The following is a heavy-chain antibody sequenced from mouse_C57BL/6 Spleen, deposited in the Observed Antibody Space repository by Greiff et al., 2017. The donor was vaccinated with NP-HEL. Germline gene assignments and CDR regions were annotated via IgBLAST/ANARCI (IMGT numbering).Heavy chain of an antibody. Sequence: VMLVESGPGLVAPSQSLSITCTVSGFSLTSYGVDWVRQSPGKGLEWLGVIWGVGSTHYTSALKSRLSISKDNSKSQVFLKMNSLQTDDTAMYYCASRDSVTTVGAYWGQGTLVTVSA. J-gene: IGHJ3*01. CDR1: GFSLTSYG. CDR3: ASRDSVTTVGAY. CDR2: IWGVGST. D-gene: IGHD1-1*01. V-gene: IGHV2-6*01.